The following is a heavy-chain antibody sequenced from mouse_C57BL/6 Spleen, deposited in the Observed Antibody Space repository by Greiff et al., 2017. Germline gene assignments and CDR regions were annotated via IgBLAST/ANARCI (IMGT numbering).Heavy chain of an antibody. V-gene: IGHV1-82*01. CDR1: GYAFSSSW. Sequence: QVQLQQSGPELVKPGASVKISCKASGYAFSSSWMNWVKQRPGKGLEWIGRIYPGDGDTNYNGKFKGKATLTADKSSSPAYMQLSSLTSEDSAVYFCARGEAYYYGSGYAMDYWGQGTSVTVSS. CDR3: ARGEAYYYGSGYAMDY. J-gene: IGHJ4*01. D-gene: IGHD1-1*01. CDR2: IYPGDGDT.